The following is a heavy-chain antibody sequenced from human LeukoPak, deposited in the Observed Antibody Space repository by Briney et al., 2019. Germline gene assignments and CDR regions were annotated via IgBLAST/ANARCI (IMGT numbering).Heavy chain of an antibody. CDR2: IYHSGKT. J-gene: IGHJ4*02. Sequence: SETLSLTCTVSGDSISSSYYWRWFRQLPGKGLEWIGFIYHSGKTYYNPSHKSRFTISIDTSKNQFSLTVSSVTAADTAVYYCARDAGYYFDFWGQGTLVTVSS. D-gene: IGHD6-13*01. CDR3: ARDAGYYFDF. CDR1: GDSISSSYY. V-gene: IGHV4-31*03.